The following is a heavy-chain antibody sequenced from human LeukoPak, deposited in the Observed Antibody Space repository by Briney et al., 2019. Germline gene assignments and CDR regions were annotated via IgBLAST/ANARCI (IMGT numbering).Heavy chain of an antibody. Sequence: PSETLSLTCTVSGGSISSYYWSWIRQPPGKGLEWIGNIYYSGSTDYNPSLKSRVTISVDTSKNQFSLKLSSVTAADTAVYYCARVAGYSSGWYSRKYYFDYWGQGTLVTVSS. D-gene: IGHD6-19*01. CDR2: IYYSGST. CDR1: GGSISSYY. CDR3: ARVAGYSSGWYSRKYYFDY. V-gene: IGHV4-59*12. J-gene: IGHJ4*02.